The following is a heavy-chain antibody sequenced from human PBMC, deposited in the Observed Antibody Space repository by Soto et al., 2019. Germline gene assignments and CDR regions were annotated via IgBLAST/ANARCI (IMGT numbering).Heavy chain of an antibody. V-gene: IGHV3-23*01. CDR1: GFTFRSYA. J-gene: IGHJ4*02. CDR2: ISDNGGNT. CDR3: AKDFSYDSSGVLDY. D-gene: IGHD3-22*01. Sequence: VQLLESGGALVQPGGSLRLSCEASGFTFRSYAMSWVRQAPGKGLEWVSAISDNGGNTYYPDSVRCRFTISRDNSKNTLFLQMNSVRAEDTAVYYCAKDFSYDSSGVLDYWGKGTLVTVSS.